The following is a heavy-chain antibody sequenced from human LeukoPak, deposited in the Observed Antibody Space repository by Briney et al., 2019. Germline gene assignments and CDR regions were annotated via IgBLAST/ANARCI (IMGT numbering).Heavy chain of an antibody. Sequence: GTSLRLSCAASGFSFSSFGMHWVRQAPGKGLEWVAVISYDGNKKYYGDSVKGRFTISRDNSMSTLYLKMNSLRADDTAVYYCSRDPRGIALAGTYDYWGQGILVTVSS. CDR1: GFSFSSFG. V-gene: IGHV3-30*03. CDR3: SRDPRGIALAGTYDY. J-gene: IGHJ4*02. D-gene: IGHD6-19*01. CDR2: ISYDGNKK.